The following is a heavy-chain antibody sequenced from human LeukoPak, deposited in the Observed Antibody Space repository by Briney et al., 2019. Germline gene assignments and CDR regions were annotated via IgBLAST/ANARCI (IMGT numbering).Heavy chain of an antibody. J-gene: IGHJ4*02. D-gene: IGHD6-19*01. CDR1: GFTFSSYG. Sequence: GGSLRLSCEASGFTFSSYGMHWVRQAPGKGLEWVAVISYDGSNKYYADSVKGRFTISRDNSKNTLYLQMNGLRAEDTAVYYCAKDGSGWYEEVSTSPDYWGQGTLVTVSS. CDR3: AKDGSGWYEEVSTSPDY. V-gene: IGHV3-30*18. CDR2: ISYDGSNK.